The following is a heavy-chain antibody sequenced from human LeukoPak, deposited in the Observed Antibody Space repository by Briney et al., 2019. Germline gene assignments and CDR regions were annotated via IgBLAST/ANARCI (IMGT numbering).Heavy chain of an antibody. J-gene: IGHJ2*01. CDR1: GFSFTSFW. CDR3: AGERGGLLDRGGRWYFDL. D-gene: IGHD3-10*01. CDR2: IKQDGSET. Sequence: GGSLRLSCTASGFSFTSFWMTWVRQAPGKGLEWVANIKQDGSETYYVDSVKGRFTISRDNAKTSLYLQMNSLRGEDTAIYYCAGERGGLLDRGGRWYFDLWGRGTLVTVSS. V-gene: IGHV3-7*01.